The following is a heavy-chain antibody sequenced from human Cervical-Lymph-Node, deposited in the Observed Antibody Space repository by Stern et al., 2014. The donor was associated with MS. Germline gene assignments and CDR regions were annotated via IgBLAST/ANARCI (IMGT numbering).Heavy chain of an antibody. CDR1: GGTFSNYA. CDR3: ARGWSYDILTGFSY. D-gene: IGHD3-9*01. J-gene: IGHJ4*02. V-gene: IGHV1-69*01. CDR2: IIPIFGRA. Sequence: VQLVESRAEVKKPGSSVKVSCKAYGGTFSNYAINWVRQAPGQGLEWMGGIIPIFGRANYAQNFQGRVTITADESTSTAYMELSSLISEDTAVYYCARGWSYDILTGFSYWGQGTLVTVSS.